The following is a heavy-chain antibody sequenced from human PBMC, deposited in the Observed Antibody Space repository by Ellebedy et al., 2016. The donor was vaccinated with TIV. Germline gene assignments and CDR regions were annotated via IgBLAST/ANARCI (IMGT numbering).Heavy chain of an antibody. D-gene: IGHD6-19*01. CDR3: ARATRVAGSPNSLIDY. CDR1: GFTFSSHA. J-gene: IGHJ4*02. V-gene: IGHV3-23*01. Sequence: GESLKISCAASGFTFSSHAMSWVRQAPGKGLEWVSVISNNADATYYADHVKGRFTISRDNSKNTVYLQMNSLRAEDTALYYCARATRVAGSPNSLIDYWGQGILVTVSS. CDR2: ISNNADAT.